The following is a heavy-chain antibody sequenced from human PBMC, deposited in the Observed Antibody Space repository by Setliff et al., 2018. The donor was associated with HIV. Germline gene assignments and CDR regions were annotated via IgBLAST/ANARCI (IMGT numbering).Heavy chain of an antibody. V-gene: IGHV4-59*11. CDR3: VRGYCSSTTCYDDYYYMDV. CDR2: IFYTGST. CDR1: GGSISGHY. J-gene: IGHJ6*03. D-gene: IGHD2-2*01. Sequence: PSETLSLTCTVSGGSISGHYWSWIRQPPGKGLEWIAYIFYTGSTNYNPSLKSRVTISVDTSKNQFFLKLSSVTAADTAVYYCVRGYCSSTTCYDDYYYMDVWGKGITVTVSS.